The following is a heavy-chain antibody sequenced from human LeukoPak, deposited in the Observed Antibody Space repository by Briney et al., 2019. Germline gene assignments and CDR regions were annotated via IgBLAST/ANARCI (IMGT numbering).Heavy chain of an antibody. Sequence: PGGSLRLSCAASGFTFSSYAMSWVRQAPGKGLEWVSAISGSGGSTYYADSVKGRFTISRDNAKNSLYLQMNSLRAEDTAVYYCARVGGVLLRYFDWLFHYYFDYWGQGTLVTVSS. J-gene: IGHJ4*02. V-gene: IGHV3-23*01. CDR1: GFTFSSYA. CDR2: ISGSGGST. D-gene: IGHD3-9*01. CDR3: ARVGGVLLRYFDWLFHYYFDY.